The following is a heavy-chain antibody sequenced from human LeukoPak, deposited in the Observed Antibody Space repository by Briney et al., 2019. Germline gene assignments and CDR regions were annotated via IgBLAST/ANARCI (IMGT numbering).Heavy chain of an antibody. CDR3: AKNLYYYDSSGHLFDY. V-gene: IGHV3-30*04. CDR1: GFTFSSYA. D-gene: IGHD3-22*01. CDR2: ISYDGSNK. J-gene: IGHJ4*02. Sequence: GGSLRLSCAASGFTFSSYAMHWVRQAPGKGLEWVAVISYDGSNKYYADSVKGRFTISRDNSKNTLYLQMNSLRAEDTAVYYCAKNLYYYDSSGHLFDYWGQGTLVTVSS.